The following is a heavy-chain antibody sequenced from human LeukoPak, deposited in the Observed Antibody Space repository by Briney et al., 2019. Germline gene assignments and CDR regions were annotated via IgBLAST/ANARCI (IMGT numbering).Heavy chain of an antibody. Sequence: SVKVSCKASGGTFSSYAISWVRQAPGQGLEWMGRIIPILGIANYTQKFQGRVTITADKSTSTAYMELSSLRSEDTAVYYCATIDPEWELPWGQGTMVTVSS. CDR2: IIPILGIA. J-gene: IGHJ3*01. D-gene: IGHD1-26*01. CDR3: ATIDPEWELP. CDR1: GGTFSSYA. V-gene: IGHV1-69*04.